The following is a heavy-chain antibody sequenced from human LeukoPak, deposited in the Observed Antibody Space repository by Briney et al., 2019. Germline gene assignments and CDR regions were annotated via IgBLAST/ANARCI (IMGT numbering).Heavy chain of an antibody. J-gene: IGHJ5*02. CDR3: ARDLGEYGDDGWFDP. CDR1: GFTFDDYA. Sequence: PGGSLRLSCAASGFTFDDYAMHWVRQAPGKGPVWVSRIKTDGSIADYADSVKGRFTISRDNAKKSLYLQMNSLRAEDTAVYYCARDLGEYGDDGWFDPWGQGTLVTVSS. CDR2: IKTDGSIA. V-gene: IGHV3-74*01. D-gene: IGHD4-17*01.